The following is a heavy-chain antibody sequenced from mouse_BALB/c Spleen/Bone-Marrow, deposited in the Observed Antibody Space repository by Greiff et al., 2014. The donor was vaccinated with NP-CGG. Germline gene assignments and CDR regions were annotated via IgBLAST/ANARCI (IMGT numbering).Heavy chain of an antibody. Sequence: VQLKESGAELVKPGASVKLSCTASGFNIKDTYMHWVKQRPEQGPEWIGRIDPANGNTKYDPKFQGKATITAGTSSNTAYLQLSSLTSEDTAVYYCARDSPYAMDYWGQGTSVTVSS. J-gene: IGHJ4*01. CDR1: GFNIKDTY. CDR3: ARDSPYAMDY. V-gene: IGHV14-3*02. CDR2: IDPANGNT.